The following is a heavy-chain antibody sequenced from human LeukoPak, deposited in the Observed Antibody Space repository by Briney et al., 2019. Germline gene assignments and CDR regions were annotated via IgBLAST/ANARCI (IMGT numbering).Heavy chain of an antibody. Sequence: GGSLRLSCAASGFTFSSYWMHWVRQAPGKGLVWVSRINSDGSSTSYADSVKGRFTISRDNAKNTLYLQMNSLRAEDTAVYYCARVVSGSNWFDPWGQGTLVTVSS. V-gene: IGHV3-74*01. CDR3: ARVVSGSNWFDP. CDR2: INSDGSST. D-gene: IGHD5-12*01. J-gene: IGHJ5*02. CDR1: GFTFSSYW.